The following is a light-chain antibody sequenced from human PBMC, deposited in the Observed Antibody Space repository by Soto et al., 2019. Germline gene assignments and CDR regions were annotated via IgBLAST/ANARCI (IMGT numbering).Light chain of an antibody. CDR1: SSDVGGYNY. Sequence: QSVLTQPASVSGSPGQSITISCTGTSSDVGGYNYVSWCQQHPGKAPKLMIYEVSNRPSGVSNRFSGSKSGNTASLTISGLQAEDEADYYCSSYTSSSPVVFGGGTKLTVL. CDR2: EVS. J-gene: IGLJ2*01. CDR3: SSYTSSSPVV. V-gene: IGLV2-14*01.